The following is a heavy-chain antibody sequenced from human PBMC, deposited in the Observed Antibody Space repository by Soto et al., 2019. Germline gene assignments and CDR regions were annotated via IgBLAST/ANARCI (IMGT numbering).Heavy chain of an antibody. V-gene: IGHV1-18*01. CDR3: ARLKSDDDAFDI. Sequence: GPVEGSRKASGFTLSSYGINRGRQAPGQGLEWMGWISAYNGNTNYAQKLQGRVTMTTDTSTSTAYMELRSLRSDDTAVYYCARLKSDDDAFDIWGQGTMVTVSS. CDR1: GFTLSSYG. CDR2: ISAYNGNT. J-gene: IGHJ3*02. D-gene: IGHD2-21*02.